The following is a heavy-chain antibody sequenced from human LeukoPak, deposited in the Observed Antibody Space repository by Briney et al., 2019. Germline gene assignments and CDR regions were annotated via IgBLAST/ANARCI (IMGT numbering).Heavy chain of an antibody. CDR1: GFTFSSYA. Sequence: SGGSLRLSCAASGFTFSSYAMHWVRQAPGKGLEWVAVIWYDGSNKYYADSVKGRFAISRDNYENTLYLQMNSLRAEDTAVYYCARVAMSDSSGYCDYWGQGTLVTVSS. D-gene: IGHD3-22*01. CDR2: IWYDGSNK. V-gene: IGHV3-33*01. J-gene: IGHJ4*02. CDR3: ARVAMSDSSGYCDY.